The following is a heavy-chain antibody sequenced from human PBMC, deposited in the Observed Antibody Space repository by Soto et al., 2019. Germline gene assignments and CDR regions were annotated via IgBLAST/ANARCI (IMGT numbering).Heavy chain of an antibody. V-gene: IGHV3-7*01. CDR3: VRDWSTFWGMDV. CDR1: GFTFSSYS. J-gene: IGHJ6*02. CDR2: IKQDGSEK. Sequence: VGSLRLSCAASGFTFSSYSMNWVRQAPGKGLEWVANIKQDGSEKYYVDSVKGRFAISRDNAKDSLFLQMNNLRAEDTAVYYCVRDWSTFWGMDVWGQGTTVTVSS.